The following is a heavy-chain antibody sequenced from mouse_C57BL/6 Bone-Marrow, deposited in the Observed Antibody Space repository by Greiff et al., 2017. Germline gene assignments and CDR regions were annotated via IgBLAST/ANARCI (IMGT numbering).Heavy chain of an antibody. Sequence: ESGPGLVKPSQSLSLTCSVTGYSITSGYYWNWLRQFPGNKLEWMGYICYDGSNNYNPSLKNRISITRDTSKNQFFLKLNSVTTEDTATYYCARGGTTVVATDYWGQGTTLTVSS. CDR3: ARGGTTVVATDY. J-gene: IGHJ2*01. V-gene: IGHV3-6*01. CDR1: GYSITSGYY. D-gene: IGHD1-1*01. CDR2: ICYDGSN.